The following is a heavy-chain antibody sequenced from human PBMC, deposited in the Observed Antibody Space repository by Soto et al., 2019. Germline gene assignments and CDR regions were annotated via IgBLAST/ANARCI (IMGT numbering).Heavy chain of an antibody. V-gene: IGHV1-18*01. D-gene: IGHD1-26*01. J-gene: IGHJ4*02. Sequence: QVQLVQSGAEVKKPGASVKVSCKASDYTFTSYGIHWVRQAPGQGLEWMGWISPYSDNTQYAQRFQGRVTLTTDTSTNTAYMELRSLRSDDTAVYYCARGTWELPIDYWGQGTLVTVSS. CDR1: DYTFTSYG. CDR3: ARGTWELPIDY. CDR2: ISPYSDNT.